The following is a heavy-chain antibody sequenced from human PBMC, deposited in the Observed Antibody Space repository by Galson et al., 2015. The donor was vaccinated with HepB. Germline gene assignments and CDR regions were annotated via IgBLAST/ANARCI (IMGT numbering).Heavy chain of an antibody. CDR2: INPNSGGT. Sequence: SVKVSCKASGYTFTGYYMHWVRQAPGQGLEWMGRINPNSGGTNYAQKFQGRVTMTRDTSINTAYMELSRLRSDDTVVYYYARESIVVVPAASEHPEGAFDIWGQGTMVTVSS. CDR3: ARESIVVVPAASEHPEGAFDI. D-gene: IGHD2-2*01. J-gene: IGHJ3*02. CDR1: GYTFTGYY. V-gene: IGHV1-2*05.